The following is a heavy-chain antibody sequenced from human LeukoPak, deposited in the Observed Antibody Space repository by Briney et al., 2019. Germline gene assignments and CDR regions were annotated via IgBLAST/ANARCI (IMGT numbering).Heavy chain of an antibody. CDR1: GYSISSGYY. J-gene: IGHJ4*02. V-gene: IGHV4-38-2*01. CDR2: IYHSGST. Sequence: SETLSLTCAVSGYSISSGYYWGWTRQPPGKGLECIGSIYHSGSTYYNPSLKSRVTISVDTSKNQFSLKLSSVTAADTAGYYCARQGWEWELLGSGSFDYWGQGTLVTVSS. CDR3: ARQGWEWELLGSGSFDY. D-gene: IGHD1-26*01.